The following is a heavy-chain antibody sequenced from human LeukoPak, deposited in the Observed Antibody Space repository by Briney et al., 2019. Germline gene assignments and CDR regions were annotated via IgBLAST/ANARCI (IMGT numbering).Heavy chain of an antibody. CDR2: IYTSGST. D-gene: IGHD3-9*01. Sequence: SETLSLPCTVSGGSISSSNYYWSWIRQPAGKGLEWIGRIYTSGSTNYNPSLKSRVTISVDTSKNQFSLKLSSVTAADTAVYYCAGTGYDILTGYYVVDNWGQGTLVTVSS. V-gene: IGHV4-61*02. CDR1: GGSISSSNYY. CDR3: AGTGYDILTGYYVVDN. J-gene: IGHJ4*02.